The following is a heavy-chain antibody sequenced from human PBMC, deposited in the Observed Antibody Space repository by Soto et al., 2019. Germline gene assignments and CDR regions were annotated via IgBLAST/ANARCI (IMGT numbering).Heavy chain of an antibody. CDR3: ARWQPCSGGSCYYDY. D-gene: IGHD2-15*01. CDR1: GFTVSSNY. CDR2: IYSGGST. J-gene: IGHJ4*02. Sequence: ESGGGLVQPGGSLRLSCAASGFTVSSNYMSWVRQAPGKGLEWVSVIYSGGSTYYADSVKGRFTISRDNSKNTLYLQMNSLRAEDTAVYYCARWQPCSGGSCYYDYWGQGTLVTVSS. V-gene: IGHV3-66*01.